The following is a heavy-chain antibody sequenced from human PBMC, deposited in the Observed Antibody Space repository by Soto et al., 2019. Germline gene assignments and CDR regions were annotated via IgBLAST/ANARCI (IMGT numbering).Heavy chain of an antibody. CDR2: ISSSSTTK. Sequence: GGSLRLSCAASGFTFSSYSMNWVRKAPGKGLEWVSYISSSSTTKYYADSVKGRFTISRDNAKNTLYLQMNSLRAEDTAVYYCAIVYCGGDCSPFDYWGQGTLVTVSS. CDR1: GFTFSSYS. V-gene: IGHV3-48*01. D-gene: IGHD2-21*02. CDR3: AIVYCGGDCSPFDY. J-gene: IGHJ4*02.